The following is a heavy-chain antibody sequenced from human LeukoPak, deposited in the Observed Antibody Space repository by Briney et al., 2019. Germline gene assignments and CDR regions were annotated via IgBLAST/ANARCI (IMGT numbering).Heavy chain of an antibody. V-gene: IGHV4-30-2*01. CDR3: ARGPDSSGYYSGFDY. CDR2: IYHSGST. J-gene: IGHJ4*02. CDR1: GGSISSGGYS. D-gene: IGHD3-22*01. Sequence: SETLSLTCTASGGSISSGGYSWSWIRQPPGKGLEWIGYIYHSGSTYYNPSLKSRVTISVDRSKNQFSLKLSSVTAADTAVYYCARGPDSSGYYSGFDYWGQGTLVTVSS.